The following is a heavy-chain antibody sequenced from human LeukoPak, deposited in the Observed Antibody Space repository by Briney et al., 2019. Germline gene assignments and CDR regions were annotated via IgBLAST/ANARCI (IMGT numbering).Heavy chain of an antibody. D-gene: IGHD3-10*01. CDR2: IRSSSSNI. CDR3: ARDPGIGAFFDY. CDR1: GFTLSSYS. Sequence: PGKSLRLSCAVSGFTLSSYSMNWVRQAPGKGLEWVSYIRSSSSNIYYADSVKGRFTISRDYAKNSLYLQMNSLRDEDTAVYYCARDPGIGAFFDYWGQGTLVTVSS. J-gene: IGHJ4*02. V-gene: IGHV3-48*02.